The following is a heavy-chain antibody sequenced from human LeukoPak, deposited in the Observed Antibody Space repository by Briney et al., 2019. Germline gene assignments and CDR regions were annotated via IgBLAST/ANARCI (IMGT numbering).Heavy chain of an antibody. J-gene: IGHJ4*02. Sequence: KPGGSLRLSCAASGFTFSSYSLNWVRQAPGKGLEWVSCISGISSYYADSVKGRFTISRDNAKNSLYLQMNSLRAEDTAVYYCARDVYGSGSYYIDYWGQGTLVTVSS. CDR3: ARDVYGSGSYYIDY. CDR2: ISGISS. CDR1: GFTFSSYS. V-gene: IGHV3-21*01. D-gene: IGHD3-10*01.